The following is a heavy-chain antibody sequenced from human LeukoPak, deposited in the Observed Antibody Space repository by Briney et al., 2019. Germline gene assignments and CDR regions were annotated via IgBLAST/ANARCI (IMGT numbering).Heavy chain of an antibody. CDR1: GFTFSDYY. CDR2: ITTSGSTI. J-gene: IGHJ6*02. D-gene: IGHD5-18*01. CDR3: ARSNSYGYVRTMDV. V-gene: IGHV3-11*01. Sequence: GGSLRLSCVASGFTFSDYYMNWIRQAPGKGLEWVSYITTSGSTIYYIDSVKGRFTISRDNAKNSLYLQMNSLRAEDTDVYYCARSNSYGYVRTMDVWGQGTTVTVSS.